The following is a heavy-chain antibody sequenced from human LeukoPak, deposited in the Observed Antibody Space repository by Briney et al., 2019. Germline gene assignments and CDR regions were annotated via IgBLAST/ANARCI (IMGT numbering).Heavy chain of an antibody. Sequence: ASVKVSCKASGYTFTSYAMHWVRQAPGQRLEWMGWINAGNGNTKYSQKFQGRVTMTRDTSISTAYMELSRLRSDDTAVYYCARGVPAAGPDYWGQGTLVTVSS. D-gene: IGHD2-2*01. CDR2: INAGNGNT. V-gene: IGHV1-3*01. J-gene: IGHJ4*02. CDR3: ARGVPAAGPDY. CDR1: GYTFTSYA.